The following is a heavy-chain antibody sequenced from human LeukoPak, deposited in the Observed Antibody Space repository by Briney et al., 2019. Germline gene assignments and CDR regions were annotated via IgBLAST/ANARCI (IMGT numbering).Heavy chain of an antibody. CDR1: GGTFSSYA. D-gene: IGHD6-19*01. CDR3: ARVPGRGWYYFDY. CDR2: INPNSGGT. Sequence: ASVKVSCKASGGTFSSYAISWVRQAPGQGLEWMGWINPNSGGTNYAQKFQGRVTMARDTSISTAYMELSRLRSDDTAVYYCARVPGRGWYYFDYWGQGTLVTVSS. V-gene: IGHV1-2*02. J-gene: IGHJ4*02.